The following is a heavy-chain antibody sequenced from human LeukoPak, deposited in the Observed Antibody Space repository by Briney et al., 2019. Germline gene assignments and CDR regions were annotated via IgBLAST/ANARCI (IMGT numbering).Heavy chain of an antibody. J-gene: IGHJ3*02. D-gene: IGHD4-17*01. CDR2: IYYSGST. CDR1: GGSISSYY. V-gene: IGHV4-59*08. Sequence: KPSETLSLTCTVSGGSISSYYWSWIRQPPGKGLEWIGYIYYSGSTNYNPSLKSRVTISVDTSKNQFSLKLSSVTAADTAVYYCARLNGDYTLNAFDIWGQGTMVTVSS. CDR3: ARLNGDYTLNAFDI.